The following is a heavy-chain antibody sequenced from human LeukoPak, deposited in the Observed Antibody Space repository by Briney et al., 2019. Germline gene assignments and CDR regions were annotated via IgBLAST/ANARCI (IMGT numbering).Heavy chain of an antibody. CDR3: ATYSGSYPTYYYYGMDV. J-gene: IGHJ6*02. CDR2: IYYSGST. V-gene: IGHV4-59*08. D-gene: IGHD1-26*01. CDR1: GGSISSYY. Sequence: SETLSLTCTVSGGSISSYYWSWIRQPPGNGLEWIGYIYYSGSTNYNPSLKSRVTISVDTSKNQFSLKLSSVTAADTAVYYCATYSGSYPTYYYYGMDVWGQGTTVTVPS.